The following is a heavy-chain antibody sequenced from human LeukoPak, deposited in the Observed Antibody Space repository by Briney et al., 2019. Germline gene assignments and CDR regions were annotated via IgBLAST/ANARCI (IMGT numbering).Heavy chain of an antibody. J-gene: IGHJ4*02. CDR3: ARVFREGYVDTAIVTDY. D-gene: IGHD5-18*01. CDR1: GFTFSSYA. CDR2: ISYDGSNK. Sequence: GRSLRLSCAASGFTFSSYAMHWVRQAPGKGLEWVAVISYDGSNKYYADSVKGRFTISRDNSKNTLYLQMNSLRAEDTAVYYCARVFREGYVDTAIVTDYWGQGTLVTVSS. V-gene: IGHV3-30*04.